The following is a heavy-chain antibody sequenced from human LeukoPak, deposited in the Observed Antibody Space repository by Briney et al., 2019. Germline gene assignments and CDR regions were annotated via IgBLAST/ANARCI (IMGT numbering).Heavy chain of an antibody. CDR3: TRGGADY. CDR2: ITPTSGDT. D-gene: IGHD1-26*01. J-gene: IGHJ4*02. CDR1: GYTFTGYY. Sequence: ASVKVSCKTSGYTFTGYYIYWVRQAPGQGLEWMGQITPTSGDTNYAQKFQGRVTMTRDTSITTAYMELSRLTSDDTAVYYCTRGGADYWGQGTLVTVSS. V-gene: IGHV1-2*06.